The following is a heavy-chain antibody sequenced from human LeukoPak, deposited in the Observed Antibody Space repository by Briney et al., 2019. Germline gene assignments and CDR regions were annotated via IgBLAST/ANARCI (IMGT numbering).Heavy chain of an antibody. Sequence: GGSLRLSCAASGFTFSSYAMHWVRQAPGKGLEWVAVISYDGSNKYYADSVKGRFTISRDNSKNTLYMQMNSLKTEDTAVYYCTTNPYDKTGYHIWGQGTVVIVSS. CDR1: GFTFSSYA. V-gene: IGHV3-30-3*01. J-gene: IGHJ3*02. CDR3: TTNPYDKTGYHI. D-gene: IGHD3-9*01. CDR2: ISYDGSNK.